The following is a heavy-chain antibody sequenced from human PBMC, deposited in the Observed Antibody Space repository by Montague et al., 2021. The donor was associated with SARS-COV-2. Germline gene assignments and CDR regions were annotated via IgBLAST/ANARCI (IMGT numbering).Heavy chain of an antibody. Sequence: SETLSLTCAVSGGSFSGFYWSWVRQSPGEGLEWIGEINHGGSTKYSPSLKSRLTISADTSKNQFSLKLTSVAAADTAVYYCARLRDGVVPSPILGVGPYYSYYYMDVWGRGTTVTVSS. CDR2: INHGGST. J-gene: IGHJ6*03. V-gene: IGHV4-34*01. CDR3: ARLRDGVVPSPILGVGPYYSYYYMDV. CDR1: GGSFSGFY. D-gene: IGHD3-10*01.